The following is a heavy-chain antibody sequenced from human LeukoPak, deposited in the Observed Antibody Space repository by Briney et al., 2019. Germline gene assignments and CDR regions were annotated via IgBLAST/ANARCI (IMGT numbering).Heavy chain of an antibody. CDR1: GFTFSSYW. V-gene: IGHV4-34*01. CDR3: ARGQPYIAVGNYYYYYMTS. Sequence: GSLRLSCAASGFTFSSYWMSWIRQPPGKGLEWIGEINHSGSTNYNPSLKSRVTISVDTSKNQFSLKLSSVTAADTAVYYCARGQPYIAVGNYYYYYMTSGAKGPRSPSP. D-gene: IGHD6-19*01. CDR2: INHSGST. J-gene: IGHJ6*03.